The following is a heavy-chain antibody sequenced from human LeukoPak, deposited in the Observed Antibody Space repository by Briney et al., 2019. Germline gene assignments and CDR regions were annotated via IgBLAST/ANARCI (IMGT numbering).Heavy chain of an antibody. CDR1: GGTFSSYA. CDR3: ASGDSSGWYAFDY. J-gene: IGHJ4*02. V-gene: IGHV1-69*04. D-gene: IGHD6-19*01. CDR2: IIPIFGIA. Sequence: SVKVSCKASGGTFSSYAISWVRQAPGQGLEWMGRIIPIFGIANYAQKFQGRVTITADKSTSTAYMELSSLRSEDTAVYYCASGDSSGWYAFDYRGQGTLVTVSS.